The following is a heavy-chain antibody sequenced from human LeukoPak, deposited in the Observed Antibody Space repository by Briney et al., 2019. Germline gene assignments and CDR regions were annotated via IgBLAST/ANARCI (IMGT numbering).Heavy chain of an antibody. V-gene: IGHV4-4*02. CDR1: SGSISSSNW. CDR2: IYHSGST. CDR3: ARDSNPYSSGWFGF. Sequence: PSGTLSLTCAVSSGSISSSNWWSWVRQPPGKGLEWIGEIYHSGSTNYNPSLKSRVTISVDKSKNQFSLKLSSVTAADTAVYYCARDSNPYSSGWFGFWGQGTLVTVSS. D-gene: IGHD6-19*01. J-gene: IGHJ4*02.